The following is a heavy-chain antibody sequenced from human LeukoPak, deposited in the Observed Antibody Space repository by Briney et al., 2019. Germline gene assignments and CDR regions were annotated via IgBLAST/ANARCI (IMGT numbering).Heavy chain of an antibody. Sequence: KPSETLSLTCTVSGGSISSYYWSWIRQPPGKGLEWIWYIYYSGSTNYNPSLKSRVTISVDTSKNQFSLKLSSVTAADTAVYYCARDSSGYYDYFDYWGQGTLVTVSS. V-gene: IGHV4-59*01. CDR1: GGSISSYY. D-gene: IGHD3-22*01. J-gene: IGHJ4*02. CDR2: IYYSGST. CDR3: ARDSSGYYDYFDY.